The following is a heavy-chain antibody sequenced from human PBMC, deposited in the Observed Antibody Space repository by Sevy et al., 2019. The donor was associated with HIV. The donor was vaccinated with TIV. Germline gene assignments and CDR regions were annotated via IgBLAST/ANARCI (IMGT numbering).Heavy chain of an antibody. Sequence: GGSLRLSCAASGFTFSNAWMSWVRQAPGKGLEWVGRIKGKIYDGTIDYAAPVKGRFSISRDDSKNTLYLQMNSLKIEDTAMYYCTTASWSQEDYYNYWGQGTLVTVSS. CDR2: IKGKIYDGTI. D-gene: IGHD6-13*01. CDR3: TTASWSQEDYYNY. J-gene: IGHJ4*02. CDR1: GFTFSNAW. V-gene: IGHV3-15*01.